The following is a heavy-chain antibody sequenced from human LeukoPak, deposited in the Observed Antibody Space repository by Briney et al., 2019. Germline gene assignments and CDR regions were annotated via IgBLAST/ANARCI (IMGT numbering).Heavy chain of an antibody. CDR1: GFTFSSYA. CDR3: ARDKGHVDTAMDAFDY. Sequence: ERSLRLSCAASGFTFSSYAMHWVRQAPGKGLEWVAVLSYDGSNKYYADSVKGRFTISRDNSKDTLYLQMNSLRAEDTAVYYCARDKGHVDTAMDAFDYWGQGTLVTVSS. J-gene: IGHJ4*02. CDR2: LSYDGSNK. V-gene: IGHV3-30*04. D-gene: IGHD5-18*01.